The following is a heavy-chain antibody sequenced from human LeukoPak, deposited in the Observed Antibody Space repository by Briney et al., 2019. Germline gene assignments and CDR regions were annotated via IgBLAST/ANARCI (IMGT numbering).Heavy chain of an antibody. D-gene: IGHD4-17*01. J-gene: IGHJ6*04. V-gene: IGHV1-18*01. CDR3: ARGWNGDYFPDV. CDR2: ISAYNGNT. Sequence: ASVKVSCKASGYTSTSYGISWVRQAPGQGLEWMGWISAYNGNTNYAQKLQGRVTTTTDTSTSTAYMELRSLRSDDTAVYYCARGWNGDYFPDVWGKGTTVTVSS. CDR1: GYTSTSYG.